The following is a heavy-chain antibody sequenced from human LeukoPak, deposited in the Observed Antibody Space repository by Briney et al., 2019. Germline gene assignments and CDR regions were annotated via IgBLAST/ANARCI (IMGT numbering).Heavy chain of an antibody. CDR3: ARDALQTGDTYYYYYMDV. CDR2: INSDGSST. D-gene: IGHD7-27*01. CDR1: GFTFSSYW. V-gene: IGHV3-74*01. J-gene: IGHJ6*03. Sequence: GGSLRLSCAASGFTFSSYWMHWVRQAPGKGLVWVSRINSDGSSTSYADSVKGRFTISRDNAKNSLYLQMNSLRAEDTAVYYCARDALQTGDTYYYYYMDVWGKGTTVTVSS.